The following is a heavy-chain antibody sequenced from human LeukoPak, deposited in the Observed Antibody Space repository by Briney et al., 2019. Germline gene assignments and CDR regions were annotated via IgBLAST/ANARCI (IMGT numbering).Heavy chain of an antibody. D-gene: IGHD1-7*01. CDR1: GFTVSSSY. J-gene: IGHJ6*03. CDR3: AKRRGLEVLYYYYMDV. Sequence: GGSLRLSCAASGFTVSSSYMSWVRQAPGKGLEWVSVIYNDGSTYYADSVKGRFTISRDNSKNALYLLMNSLRAEDTAVYYCAKRRGLEVLYYYYMDVWGKGTTVTVSS. V-gene: IGHV3-53*01. CDR2: IYNDGST.